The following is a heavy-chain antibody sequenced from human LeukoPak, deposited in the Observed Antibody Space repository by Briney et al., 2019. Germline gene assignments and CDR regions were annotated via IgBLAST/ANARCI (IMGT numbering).Heavy chain of an antibody. CDR3: AKIVGVGKVVVVTPADREYYFDY. CDR1: GFTFSSYA. Sequence: GGSLRLSCAASGFTFSSYAMSWVRQAPEKGLEWVSGISGSADTRYYADSVKGRFTISRDNSKKTLYLQMNSLTVEDTAVYYCAKIVGVGKVVVVTPADREYYFDYWGQGTLVTVSS. V-gene: IGHV3-23*01. J-gene: IGHJ4*02. D-gene: IGHD2-2*01. CDR2: ISGSADTR.